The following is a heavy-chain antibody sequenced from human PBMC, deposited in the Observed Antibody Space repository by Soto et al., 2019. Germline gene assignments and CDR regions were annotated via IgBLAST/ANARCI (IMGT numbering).Heavy chain of an antibody. CDR1: GFTFSSYA. D-gene: IGHD4-17*01. J-gene: IGHJ6*02. V-gene: IGHV3-23*01. CDR2: ISGSGGST. Sequence: GGSLRLSCAASGFTFSSYAMSWVRQAPGKGLEWVSAISGSGGSTYYADSVKGRFTISRDNSKNTLYLQMNSLRAEDTAVYYCAKCPGLRDYYYGMDVWGQGTTVTVSS. CDR3: AKCPGLRDYYYGMDV.